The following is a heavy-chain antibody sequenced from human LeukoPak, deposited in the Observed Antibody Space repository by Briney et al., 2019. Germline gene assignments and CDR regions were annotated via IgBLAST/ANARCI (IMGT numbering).Heavy chain of an antibody. J-gene: IGHJ4*02. Sequence: PGGSLRLSCAASGFTFSSYAMSWVRQAPGKGLEWVSGISGSGGSTYYADSVKGRFTISRDNSKNTLYLQMNSLGAEDTAVYFCAKDQKSIAATGYDYWGQGTLVTVSS. CDR3: AKDQKSIAATGYDY. D-gene: IGHD6-13*01. CDR2: ISGSGGST. V-gene: IGHV3-23*01. CDR1: GFTFSSYA.